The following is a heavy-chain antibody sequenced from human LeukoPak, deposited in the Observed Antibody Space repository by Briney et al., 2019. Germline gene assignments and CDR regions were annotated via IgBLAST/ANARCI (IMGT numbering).Heavy chain of an antibody. Sequence: PSETLSLTCTVSGGSISSYYWSWIRQPPGKGLEWIGYIYYSGSTNYNTSLKSRVTISVDTSKNQFSLKLSSVTAADTAVYYCARGSAGGEWLRRYNWFDPWGQGTLVTVSS. CDR1: GGSISSYY. V-gene: IGHV4-59*01. J-gene: IGHJ5*02. CDR2: IYYSGST. D-gene: IGHD5-12*01. CDR3: ARGSAGGEWLRRYNWFDP.